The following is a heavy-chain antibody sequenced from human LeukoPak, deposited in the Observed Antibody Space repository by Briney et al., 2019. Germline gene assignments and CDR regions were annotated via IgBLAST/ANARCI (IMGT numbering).Heavy chain of an antibody. J-gene: IGHJ4*02. CDR2: IRYDGSNK. V-gene: IGHV3-30*02. CDR3: AKARVGATTSGY. D-gene: IGHD1-26*01. Sequence: GGSLRLSCAASGFTFSSYGMHWVRQAPGKGLEWVAFIRYDGSNKYYADSAKGRFTISRDNSKNTLYLQMNSLRAEDTAVYYCAKARVGATTSGYWGQGTLVTVSS. CDR1: GFTFSSYG.